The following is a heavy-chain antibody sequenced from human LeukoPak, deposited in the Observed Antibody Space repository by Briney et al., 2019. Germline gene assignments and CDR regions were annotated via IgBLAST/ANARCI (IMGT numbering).Heavy chain of an antibody. D-gene: IGHD2-2*01. J-gene: IGHJ6*03. Sequence: ASVTVSCKASGYTFTSYDINWVRQAPGQGLEWMGWMNPNSGNTGYAQKFQGRVTMTRNTSISTAYMELSSLRSEDTAVYYCARAGGIVVVPAASVYYYYYMDVWGKGTTVTVSS. V-gene: IGHV1-8*01. CDR1: GYTFTSYD. CDR2: MNPNSGNT. CDR3: ARAGGIVVVPAASVYYYYYMDV.